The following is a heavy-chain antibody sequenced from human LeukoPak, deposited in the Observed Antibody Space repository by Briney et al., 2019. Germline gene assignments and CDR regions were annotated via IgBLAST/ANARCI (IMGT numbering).Heavy chain of an antibody. CDR2: INPSGGST. CDR3: ARSMTYYYDSSGYLTPIDDY. J-gene: IGHJ4*02. D-gene: IGHD3-22*01. Sequence: ASVKVSCKASGGTFSSYAISWVRQAPGQGLEWMGIINPSGGSTSYAQKFQGRVTMTRDMSTSTVYMELSSLRSEDTAVYYCARSMTYYYDSSGYLTPIDDYWGQGTLVT. CDR1: GGTFSSYA. V-gene: IGHV1-46*01.